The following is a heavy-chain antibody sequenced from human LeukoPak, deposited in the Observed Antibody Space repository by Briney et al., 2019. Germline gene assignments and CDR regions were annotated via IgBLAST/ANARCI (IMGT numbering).Heavy chain of an antibody. Sequence: GGSLRLSCAASGFTFSSYGMHWVRQAPGKGLEWVAVIWYDGSNKYYADSVKGRFTISRDNSKNTLYLQMNSLRAEDTAVYYCARGRRYCSSTSCYFWFDPWGQGTLVTVSP. V-gene: IGHV3-33*01. J-gene: IGHJ5*02. CDR3: ARGRRYCSSTSCYFWFDP. D-gene: IGHD2-2*01. CDR1: GFTFSSYG. CDR2: IWYDGSNK.